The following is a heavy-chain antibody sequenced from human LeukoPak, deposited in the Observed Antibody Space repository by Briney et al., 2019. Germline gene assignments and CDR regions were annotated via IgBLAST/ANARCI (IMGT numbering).Heavy chain of an antibody. V-gene: IGHV1-69*05. CDR3: ARVRLVPAAIGWFDP. J-gene: IGHJ5*02. Sequence: SVNVSCKASGGTFSSYAISWVRQAPGQGLEWMGGIIPIFGTANYAQKFQGRVTITTDESTSTAYMELSSLRSEDTAVYYCARVRLVPAAIGWFDPWGQGTLVTVSS. CDR1: GGTFSSYA. CDR2: IIPIFGTA. D-gene: IGHD2-2*02.